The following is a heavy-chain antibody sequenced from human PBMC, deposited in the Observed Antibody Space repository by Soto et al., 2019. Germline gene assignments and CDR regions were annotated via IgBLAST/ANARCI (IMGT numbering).Heavy chain of an antibody. CDR3: AKDPTTGVGPHFES. CDR1: GFTLSSFG. D-gene: IGHD4-17*01. J-gene: IGHJ4*02. V-gene: IGHV3-30*18. CDR2: ISYDESNE. Sequence: QVQLVESGGGVVQPGTSLRLSCAASGFTLSSFGMHWVRQAPGKGLDWVAVISYDESNEFYADSVKGRFTISRDNSKNTLYLQMNSLRVEDTAVYYCAKDPTTGVGPHFESWGQGTLVTVSS.